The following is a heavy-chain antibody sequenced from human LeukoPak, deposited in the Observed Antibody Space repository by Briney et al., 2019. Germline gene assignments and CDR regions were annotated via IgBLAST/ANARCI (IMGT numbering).Heavy chain of an antibody. Sequence: ASVKVSCKASGYTFTDYYIHWVRQAPGQAPECVGWINPHSGGTNYAQKFRGRVTMTRDTSLSEAYMELSGLTLDDMAVFYCARVYRQYDGFDVWGQGSLVIVSS. CDR3: ARVYRQYDGFDV. J-gene: IGHJ3*01. CDR1: GYTFTDYY. V-gene: IGHV1-2*02. CDR2: INPHSGGT. D-gene: IGHD1-1*01.